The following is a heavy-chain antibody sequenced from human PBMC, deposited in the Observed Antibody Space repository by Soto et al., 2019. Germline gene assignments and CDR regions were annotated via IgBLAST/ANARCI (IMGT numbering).Heavy chain of an antibody. CDR2: ISGSGGST. CDR1: GFSLRSYA. CDR3: AKGPSGDYYFDY. J-gene: IGHJ4*02. Sequence: GGSLRLSCAASGFSLRSYAMSWVRQAPGKGLEWVSAISGSGGSTYYADSVKGRFTISRDNSKNTLYLQMNSLRAEDTAVYYCAKGPSGDYYFDYWGQGTLVTVSS. V-gene: IGHV3-23*01. D-gene: IGHD4-17*01.